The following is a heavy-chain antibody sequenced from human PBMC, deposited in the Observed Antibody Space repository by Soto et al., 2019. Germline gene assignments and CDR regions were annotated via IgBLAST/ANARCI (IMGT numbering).Heavy chain of an antibody. J-gene: IGHJ3*02. CDR2: ISSSSSYI. Sequence: GGSLRLSCAASGFTFSSYSMNWVRQAPGKGLEWVSSISSSSSYIYYADSVKGRFTISRDNAKNSLYLQMNSLRAEDTAVYYCARDSHYYDSSGYHLDAFDIWGQGTMVTV. D-gene: IGHD3-22*01. CDR1: GFTFSSYS. CDR3: ARDSHYYDSSGYHLDAFDI. V-gene: IGHV3-21*01.